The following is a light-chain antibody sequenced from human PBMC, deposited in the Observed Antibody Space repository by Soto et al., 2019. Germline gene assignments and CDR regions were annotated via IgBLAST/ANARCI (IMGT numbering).Light chain of an antibody. J-gene: IGKJ2*01. CDR3: LQVYTFPYS. CDR1: QAIRED. CDR2: AAS. Sequence: AIQMTQSPSSLSASVGDRVTITCGARQAIREDLSWYQQKRGKAPTVLISAASTLESGVPLRFSGSGSGIDFTLTISGLQPVDVATNNCLQVYTFPYSFGQGNKLEIK. V-gene: IGKV1-6*01.